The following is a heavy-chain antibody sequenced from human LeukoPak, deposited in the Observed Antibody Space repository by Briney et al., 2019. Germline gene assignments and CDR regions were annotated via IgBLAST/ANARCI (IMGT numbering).Heavy chain of an antibody. CDR3: ARPPSTSAWSNSVDD. J-gene: IGHJ4*02. Sequence: GGSLRLSCSASGFIFSSYSMNWVRQAPGKGLEWVASISGSSSNKYYADSVQGRFTISRDNAKNSLYLQMGSLRAEDTAVYYCARPPSTSAWSNSVDDWGQGTLVTVSS. CDR1: GFIFSSYS. V-gene: IGHV3-21*01. CDR2: ISGSSSNK. D-gene: IGHD6-19*01.